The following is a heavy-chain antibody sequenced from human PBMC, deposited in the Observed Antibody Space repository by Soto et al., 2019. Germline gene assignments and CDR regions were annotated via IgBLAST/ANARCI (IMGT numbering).Heavy chain of an antibody. D-gene: IGHD2-15*01. Sequence: GASVKVSCKASGYTFTGYYMHWVRQAPGQGLEWMGWINPNSGGTNYAQKFQRRVTMTRDTSISTAYMELSRLRSDDTAVYYCARQILVGYYYYYGMDVWGQGTTVTVSS. J-gene: IGHJ6*02. CDR1: GYTFTGYY. CDR2: INPNSGGT. V-gene: IGHV1-2*02. CDR3: ARQILVGYYYYYGMDV.